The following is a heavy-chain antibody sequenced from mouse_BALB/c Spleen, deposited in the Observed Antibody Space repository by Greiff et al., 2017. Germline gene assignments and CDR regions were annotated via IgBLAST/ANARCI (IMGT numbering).Heavy chain of an antibody. CDR1: GFTFSNYW. Sequence: EVNVVESGGGLVQPGGSMKLSCVASGFTFSNYWMNWVRQSPEKGLEWVAEIRLKSNNYATHYAESVKGRFTISRDDSKSSVYLQMNNLSAEDTGIYYCTAIYYGNLRDYAMDYWGQGTSVTVSS. V-gene: IGHV6-6*02. CDR2: IRLKSNNYAT. J-gene: IGHJ4*01. CDR3: TAIYYGNLRDYAMDY. D-gene: IGHD2-1*01.